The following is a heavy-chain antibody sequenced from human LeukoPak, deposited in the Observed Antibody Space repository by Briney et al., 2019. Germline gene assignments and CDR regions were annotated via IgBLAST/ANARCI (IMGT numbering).Heavy chain of an antibody. CDR1: GYTFTGYD. D-gene: IGHD3-10*01. CDR3: ARDRSYYGSGSYYNLDY. J-gene: IGHJ4*02. CDR2: INPNSGGT. V-gene: IGHV1-2*02. Sequence: ASVRVSCKASGYTFTGYDINWVRQAPGQGLEWMGWINPNSGGTNYAQKFQGRVAMTRDTSISTAYMELSRLRSDDTAVYYCARDRSYYGSGSYYNLDYWGQGTLVTVSS.